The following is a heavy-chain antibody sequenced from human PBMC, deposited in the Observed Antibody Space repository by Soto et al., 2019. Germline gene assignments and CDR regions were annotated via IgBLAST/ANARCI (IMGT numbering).Heavy chain of an antibody. CDR1: GFTFSSYA. CDR3: ARVFSVGSSWCSGAFDI. J-gene: IGHJ3*02. CDR2: ISYDGSNK. D-gene: IGHD6-13*01. V-gene: IGHV3-30-3*01. Sequence: QVQLVESGGGVVQPGRSLRLSCAASGFTFSSYAMHWVRQAPGKGLEWVAVISYDGSNKYYADSVKGRFTISRDNAKKTRCLQMNSLGVEDRAVNYCARVFSVGSSWCSGAFDIWGQGTMVTVSS.